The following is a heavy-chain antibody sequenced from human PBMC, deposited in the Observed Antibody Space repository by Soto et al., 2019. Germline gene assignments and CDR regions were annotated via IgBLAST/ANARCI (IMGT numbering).Heavy chain of an antibody. CDR1: GGSISSSSYY. V-gene: IGHV4-39*07. Sequence: PSETLSLTCTVSGGSISSSSYYWGWIRQPPGKGLEWIGSIYYSGSTYYNPSLKSRVTISVDTSKNQFSLKLSSVTAADTAIYYCASSYGSGYRAFDYWGQGALVTVSS. CDR3: ASSYGSGYRAFDY. CDR2: IYYSGST. J-gene: IGHJ4*02. D-gene: IGHD3-10*01.